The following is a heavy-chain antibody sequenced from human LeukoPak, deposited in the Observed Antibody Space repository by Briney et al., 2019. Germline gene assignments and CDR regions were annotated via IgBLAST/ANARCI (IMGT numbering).Heavy chain of an antibody. CDR3: TRGAYDFWSGAPMDV. J-gene: IGHJ6*04. CDR2: IRSKAYGGTT. CDR1: GFTFGDYA. D-gene: IGHD3-3*01. V-gene: IGHV3-49*04. Sequence: GGSLRLSCTASGFTFGDYAMSWVRQAPGKGLEWVGFIRSKAYGGTTEYAASVKGRFTISRDDSKSIAYLQMNSLKTEDTAVYYCTRGAYDFWSGAPMDVWGKGTTVTVSS.